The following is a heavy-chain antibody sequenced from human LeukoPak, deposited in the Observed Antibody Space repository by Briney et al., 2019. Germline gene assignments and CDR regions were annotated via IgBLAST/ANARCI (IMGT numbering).Heavy chain of an antibody. CDR3: ARLAGRGYCSGGSCYKFWFDP. CDR1: GYSFTSYW. J-gene: IGHJ5*02. CDR2: IYPGDSDT. D-gene: IGHD2-15*01. V-gene: IGHV5-51*01. Sequence: GESLKISYKGSGYSFTSYWIGWVRQMPGKGLEWMGIIYPGDSDTRYSPSFQGQVTISADKSISTAYLQWSSLKASDTAMYYCARLAGRGYCSGGSCYKFWFDPWGQGTLVTVSS.